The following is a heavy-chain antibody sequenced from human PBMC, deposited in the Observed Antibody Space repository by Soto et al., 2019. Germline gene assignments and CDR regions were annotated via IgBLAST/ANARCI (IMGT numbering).Heavy chain of an antibody. Sequence: QIQLVQSGAEVKKPGASVKVSCKASGYTFSNYGIGWVRQAPGQGLEWMGWISAYNGNTKYAQKLQARVTMTTATSTSTVYTELRSPRPDDTAVYYCARVGGESEQLANYGMDVWGQGTTVTVSS. V-gene: IGHV1-18*01. D-gene: IGHD6-6*01. CDR3: ARVGGESEQLANYGMDV. J-gene: IGHJ6*02. CDR1: GYTFSNYG. CDR2: ISAYNGNT.